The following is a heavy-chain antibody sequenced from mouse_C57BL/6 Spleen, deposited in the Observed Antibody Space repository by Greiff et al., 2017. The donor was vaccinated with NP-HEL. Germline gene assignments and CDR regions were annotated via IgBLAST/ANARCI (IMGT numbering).Heavy chain of an antibody. CDR2: IDPSDSET. CDR1: GYTFTSYW. J-gene: IGHJ2*01. CDR3: ARRDYDGGGFDY. V-gene: IGHV1-52*01. Sequence: QVQLQQPGAELVRPGSSVKLSCKASGYTFTSYWMHWVKQRPIQGLEWIGNIDPSDSETHYNQKFKDKATLTVEKSSSTAYMQLSSLTSEDSAVYYCARRDYDGGGFDYWGQGTTLTVSS. D-gene: IGHD2-4*01.